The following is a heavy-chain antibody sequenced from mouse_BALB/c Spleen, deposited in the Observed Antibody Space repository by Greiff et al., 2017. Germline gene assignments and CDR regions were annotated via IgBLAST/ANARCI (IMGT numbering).Heavy chain of an antibody. CDR2: IYPGSGNT. D-gene: IGHD1-2*01. Sequence: QVHVKQSGAELARPGASVKLSCKASGYTFTDYYINWVKQRTGQGLEWIGEIYPGSGNTYYNEKFKGKATLTADKSSSTAYMQLSSLTSEDSAVYFCAKERNYYGYPYFDYWGQGTTLTVSS. J-gene: IGHJ2*01. CDR1: GYTFTDYY. CDR3: AKERNYYGYPYFDY. V-gene: IGHV1-77*01.